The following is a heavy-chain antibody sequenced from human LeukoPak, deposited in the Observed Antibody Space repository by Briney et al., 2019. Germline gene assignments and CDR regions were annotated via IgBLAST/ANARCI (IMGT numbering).Heavy chain of an antibody. CDR2: ISGSGGST. CDR3: ARVRSLSNSGYYYLYYYYYYRDV. Sequence: GGSLRLSCAASGFTFSSYAMSWVRQAPGKGLEWVSAISGSGGSTYYADSVKGRFTISRDNSKNTLYLQMNSLRAEDTAVYYCARVRSLSNSGYYYLYYYYYYRDVWGKGTTVTVSS. D-gene: IGHD3-22*01. V-gene: IGHV3-23*01. J-gene: IGHJ6*03. CDR1: GFTFSSYA.